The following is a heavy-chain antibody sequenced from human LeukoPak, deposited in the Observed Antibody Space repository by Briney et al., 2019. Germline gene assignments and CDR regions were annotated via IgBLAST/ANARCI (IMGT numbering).Heavy chain of an antibody. CDR3: AKDIQCTY. D-gene: IGHD2-21*01. CDR2: ISGSGGNT. V-gene: IGHV3-23*01. Sequence: AGSLTLSCAASGFTFSSYAMTWVRQAPGQGLEWVSLISGSGGNTYYADSVKGRFTISRDNSKNTLYLEMNGLRAEDTAVYYCAKDIQCTYWGQGTLVTVSS. CDR1: GFTFSSYA. J-gene: IGHJ4*02.